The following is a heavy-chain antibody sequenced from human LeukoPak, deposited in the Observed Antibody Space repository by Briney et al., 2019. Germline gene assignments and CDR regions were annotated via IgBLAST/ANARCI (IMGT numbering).Heavy chain of an antibody. CDR3: ARDRGYCSGGSCGPVSWFDP. V-gene: IGHV3-23*01. CDR2: ISGSGGST. D-gene: IGHD2-15*01. Sequence: GGSLRLSCAASGFTFSNYAMNWVRQAPGKGLEWVSAISGSGGSTYYADSVKGRFTISRDNSKNTLYLQMNSLRAEDTAVYYCARDRGYCSGGSCGPVSWFDPWGQGTLVTVSS. CDR1: GFTFSNYA. J-gene: IGHJ5*02.